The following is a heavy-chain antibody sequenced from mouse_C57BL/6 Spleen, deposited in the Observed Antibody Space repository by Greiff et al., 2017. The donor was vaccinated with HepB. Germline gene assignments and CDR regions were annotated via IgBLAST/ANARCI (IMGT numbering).Heavy chain of an antibody. CDR3: TRAVIYDGYYGYFDV. CDR1: GFTFSSYA. D-gene: IGHD2-3*01. CDR2: ISSGGDYI. V-gene: IGHV5-9-1*02. Sequence: EVQLVESGEGLVKPGGSLKLSCAASGFTFSSYAMSWVRQTPEKRLEWVAYISSGGDYIYYADTVKGRVTISRDNARNTLYLQMSSLKSEDTAMYYCTRAVIYDGYYGYFDVWGTGTTVTVSS. J-gene: IGHJ1*03.